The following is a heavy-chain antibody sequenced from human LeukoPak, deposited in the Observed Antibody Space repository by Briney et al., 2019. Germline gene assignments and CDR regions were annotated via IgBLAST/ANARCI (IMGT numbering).Heavy chain of an antibody. CDR2: INPNSGDT. J-gene: IGHJ4*02. V-gene: IGHV1-2*02. Sequence: GASVKVSCKAAGYTFTSYYMHWVRQAPGQGLEWMGWINPNSGDTNYAQKFQGRVTMTRDPSISTAYMELSRLRSDDTAVYYCARDAWLVGTTNLYYFDYWGQGTLVTVSS. CDR1: GYTFTSYY. CDR3: ARDAWLVGTTNLYYFDY. D-gene: IGHD1-26*01.